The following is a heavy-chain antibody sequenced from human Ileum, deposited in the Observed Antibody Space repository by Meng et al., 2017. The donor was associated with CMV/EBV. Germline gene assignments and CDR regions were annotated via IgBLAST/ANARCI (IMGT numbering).Heavy chain of an antibody. J-gene: IGHJ4*02. Sequence: SGFAFSNCAMSWVRQAPGKRLACVSRIGASGSITSHPGSVMGRFTISRDNLKNTLYLQMNSLRVEDTAVYYCAKADCGRGDCKLIDFWGQGTVVTVSS. CDR2: IGASGSIT. CDR1: GFAFSNCA. D-gene: IGHD2-21*02. V-gene: IGHV3-23*01. CDR3: AKADCGRGDCKLIDF.